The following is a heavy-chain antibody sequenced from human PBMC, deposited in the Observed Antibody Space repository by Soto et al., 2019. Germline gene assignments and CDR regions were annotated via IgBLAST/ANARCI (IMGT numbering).Heavy chain of an antibody. CDR2: ISAYNGKT. Sequence: ASVRVSCKASGYPFTSSGISWVRQAPGQGLEWMGWISAYNGKTNYAQKLQGRVTMTTDTSTSTAYMELSSLRSEDTAVYYCARDRLDYYDSSGYYYQLRDYWGQGTLVTVS. V-gene: IGHV1-18*01. J-gene: IGHJ4*02. D-gene: IGHD3-22*01. CDR1: GYPFTSSG. CDR3: ARDRLDYYDSSGYYYQLRDY.